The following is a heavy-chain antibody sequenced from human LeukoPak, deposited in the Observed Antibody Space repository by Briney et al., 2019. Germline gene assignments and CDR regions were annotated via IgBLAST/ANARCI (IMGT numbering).Heavy chain of an antibody. J-gene: IGHJ3*02. CDR1: GFTFRKAW. CDR2: IKSQTDGGTT. V-gene: IGHV3-15*01. D-gene: IGHD2-15*01. CDR3: AREVRVVDAFDI. Sequence: GGSLRLSCAASGFTFRKAWMSWVRQAPGKGLEWVGRIKSQTDGGTTDDAAPVKGRFTISRDDSKNTLYLQMDSLKTEDTAVYYCAREVRVVDAFDIWGQGTMVTVSS.